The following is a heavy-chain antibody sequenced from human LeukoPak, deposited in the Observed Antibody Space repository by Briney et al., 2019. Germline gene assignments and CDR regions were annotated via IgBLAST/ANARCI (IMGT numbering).Heavy chain of an antibody. Sequence: GASVKVSCKASGYTFTSYGISWVRQAPGQGLEWMGWISAYNGNTNYAQKLQGRVTMTTDTSTSTAYMELRSLRSDDTAVYYCARIEKRYSSSSDSPYYYYTDVWGIGTTVTVSS. CDR3: ARIEKRYSSSSDSPYYYYTDV. D-gene: IGHD6-6*01. CDR2: ISAYNGNT. J-gene: IGHJ6*03. V-gene: IGHV1-18*01. CDR1: GYTFTSYG.